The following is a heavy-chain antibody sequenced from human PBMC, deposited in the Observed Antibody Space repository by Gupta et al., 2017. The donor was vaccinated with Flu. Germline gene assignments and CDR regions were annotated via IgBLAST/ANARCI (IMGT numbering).Heavy chain of an antibody. V-gene: IGHV3-74*03. Sequence: EVQLVASGGGLVQRGDSLRLSCVASGFTFSRYCFHWVRQVPGKGLVWVSRINGDGSTTTYADSVEGRFTISRDNAKNTLYLQMNSLSVEDTALYYCARVGRDGYSNFDQWGQGTLVTVSS. CDR2: INGDGSTT. D-gene: IGHD5-24*01. CDR1: GFTFSRYC. J-gene: IGHJ4*02. CDR3: ARVGRDGYSNFDQ.